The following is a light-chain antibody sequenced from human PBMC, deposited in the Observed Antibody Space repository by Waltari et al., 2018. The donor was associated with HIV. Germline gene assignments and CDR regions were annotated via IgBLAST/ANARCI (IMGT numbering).Light chain of an antibody. CDR3: VLYVRSCRV. J-gene: IGLJ2*01. Sequence: QAVVSQEPSRSGYQGKTIPLRCCLTSSEFSTSFFPSWYQLTPGQTPRSLLYYTDVRSSGDPDLLSGSIFRHKAALTITGAQAEDGSVYYCVLYVRSCRVFGKGTRLTVL. V-gene: IGLV8-61*01. CDR2: YTD. CDR1: SSEFSTSFF.